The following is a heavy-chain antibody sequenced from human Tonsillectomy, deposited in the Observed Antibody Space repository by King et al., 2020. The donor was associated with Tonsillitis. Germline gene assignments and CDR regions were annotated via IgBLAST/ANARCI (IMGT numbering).Heavy chain of an antibody. CDR1: GGSISSRSYY. D-gene: IGHD3-9*01. V-gene: IGHV4-39*01. J-gene: IGHJ5*02. CDR2: IYYSGST. CDR3: ARGYDTSADRWFDP. Sequence: QLQESGPGLVKPSETLSLTCIVSGGSISSRSYYWGWIRQPPGKGLEWIGTIYYSGSTYYNPSLKSRVTISVDTSRNQFSLRLSSVTAADTALYYCARGYDTSADRWFDPWGQGTLVTVSS.